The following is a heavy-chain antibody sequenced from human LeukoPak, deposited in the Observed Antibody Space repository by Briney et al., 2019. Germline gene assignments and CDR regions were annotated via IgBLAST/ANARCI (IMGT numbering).Heavy chain of an antibody. J-gene: IGHJ2*01. V-gene: IGHV3-21*01. Sequence: PGGSLRLSCAASGFTFSRYSMNWVRQAPGKGLEWVSSISDDGKYIYYADSVKGRFSISRDNAKSSLYLQMNSLRAEDTAVYYCAKDWGAGTGWYFDLWGRGTLVTVSS. CDR1: GFTFSRYS. D-gene: IGHD6-13*01. CDR3: AKDWGAGTGWYFDL. CDR2: ISDDGKYI.